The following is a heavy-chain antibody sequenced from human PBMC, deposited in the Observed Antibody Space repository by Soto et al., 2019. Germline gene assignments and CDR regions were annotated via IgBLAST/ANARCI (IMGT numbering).Heavy chain of an antibody. J-gene: IGHJ5*02. D-gene: IGHD2-2*01. CDR2: ISYDGSNK. CDR3: AKAFYDIVGVPAARFRNGFDP. Sequence: RLSCAASGFTFSSYGMHWVRQAPGKGLAGVAVISYDGSNKYYADSVKGRFTISRDNSKNTLYLQMNSLRAEDTAVYYCAKAFYDIVGVPAARFRNGFDPWGQGTLVTVSS. CDR1: GFTFSSYG. V-gene: IGHV3-30*18.